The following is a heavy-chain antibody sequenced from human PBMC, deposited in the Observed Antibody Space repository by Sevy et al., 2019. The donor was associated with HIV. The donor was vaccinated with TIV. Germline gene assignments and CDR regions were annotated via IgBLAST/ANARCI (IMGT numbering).Heavy chain of an antibody. V-gene: IGHV3-7*03. D-gene: IGHD3-3*01. CDR3: ARDPGFWSGYSYYYGMDV. CDR1: GFTFSSYW. Sequence: GGSLRLSCAASGFTFSSYWMSWVRQAPGKGLEWVANIKQDGSEKYYVDSVKGRFTISRDNAKNSLYLQMNSRRAEDTAVYYCARDPGFWSGYSYYYGMDVWGQGTTVTVSS. CDR2: IKQDGSEK. J-gene: IGHJ6*02.